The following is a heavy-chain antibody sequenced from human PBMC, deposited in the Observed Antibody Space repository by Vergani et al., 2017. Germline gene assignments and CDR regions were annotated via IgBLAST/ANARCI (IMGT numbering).Heavy chain of an antibody. CDR2: IIPILGIA. CDR1: GGTFSSYT. V-gene: IGHV1-69*08. CDR3: AKEGSGDYYNYYYGMDV. D-gene: IGHD3-10*01. J-gene: IGHJ6*02. Sequence: QVQLVQSGAEVKKPGSSVKVSCKASGGTFSSYTISWVRQAPGQGLEWMGRIIPILGIANYAQKFQGRVTITADKSTSTAYMELSSLRSEDTAVYYCAKEGSGDYYNYYYGMDVWGQGTTVTVSS.